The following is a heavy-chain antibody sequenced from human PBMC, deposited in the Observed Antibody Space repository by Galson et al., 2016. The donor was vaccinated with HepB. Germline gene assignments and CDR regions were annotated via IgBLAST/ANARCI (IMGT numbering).Heavy chain of an antibody. CDR2: IHPGESDT. Sequence: QSGAEVKKPGESLKISCKGSGYSFTNYWVGWVRQMPGKGLEWMGIIHPGESDTRYSPSMEGQVTISADKSISTAYLQWSSLRASDSAIYYCASGTGTTRADFYNAMDVWGQGTTVTVSS. CDR1: GYSFTNYW. V-gene: IGHV5-51*01. CDR3: ASGTGTTRADFYNAMDV. J-gene: IGHJ6*02. D-gene: IGHD1-1*01.